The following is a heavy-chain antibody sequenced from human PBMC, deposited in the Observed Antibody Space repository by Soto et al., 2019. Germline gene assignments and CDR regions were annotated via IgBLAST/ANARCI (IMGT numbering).Heavy chain of an antibody. CDR3: AREGGAYGDYEGDWFDP. D-gene: IGHD4-17*01. Sequence: EVQLVESGGGLVQPGGSLRLSCAASGFTFSSYEMNWVRQAPGKGLEWVSYISSSGSTIYYADSVKGRFTISRDNAKNSLYLQMNSLRAEDTAVYYCAREGGAYGDYEGDWFDPWGQGTLVTVSS. CDR2: ISSSGSTI. J-gene: IGHJ5*02. CDR1: GFTFSSYE. V-gene: IGHV3-48*03.